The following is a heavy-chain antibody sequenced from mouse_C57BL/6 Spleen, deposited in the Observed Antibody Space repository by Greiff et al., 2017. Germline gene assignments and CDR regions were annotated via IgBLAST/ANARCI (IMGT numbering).Heavy chain of an antibody. CDR3: ARGDYYGSSYAWFAY. Sequence: VKLMESGPELVKPGASVKISCKASGYAFSSSWLNWVKQRPGKGLEWIGRIYPGDGDTNYNGKFKGKATLTADKASSTAYMQLSSLTSEDSAVYFCARGDYYGSSYAWFAYWGQGTLVTVSA. CDR1: GYAFSSSW. D-gene: IGHD1-1*01. CDR2: IYPGDGDT. V-gene: IGHV1-82*01. J-gene: IGHJ3*01.